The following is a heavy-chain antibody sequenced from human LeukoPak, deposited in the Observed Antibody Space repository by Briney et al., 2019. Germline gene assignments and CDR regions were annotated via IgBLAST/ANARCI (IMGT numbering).Heavy chain of an antibody. Sequence: SQTLSLTCTVSGGFINGGDYYWSWVRPPPGKGLEWIGYSSYRGSGDYPPSLRSRVTISVDTSKNQFSLTLTSVTAADTAVYYCARGDYSNYVRGTWFDPWGQGTLVTVSS. V-gene: IGHV4-30-4*01. J-gene: IGHJ5*02. CDR2: SSYRGSG. CDR1: GGFINGGDYY. D-gene: IGHD4-11*01. CDR3: ARGDYSNYVRGTWFDP.